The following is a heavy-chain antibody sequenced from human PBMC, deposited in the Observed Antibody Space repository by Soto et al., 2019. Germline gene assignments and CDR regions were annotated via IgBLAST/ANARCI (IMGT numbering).Heavy chain of an antibody. D-gene: IGHD1-1*01. V-gene: IGHV4-4*07. CDR3: ARSPSTTTIGTFDI. CDR2: IYANGQT. Sequence: LSLTCSVSGGAISAFLWNWIRQTPGKGLEWIGRIYANGQTKYNPSLESRVTMSVDTSKHQFSLRLNSVSAADTAVYYCARSPSTTTIGTFDIWGQGRMVTASS. CDR1: GGAISAFL. J-gene: IGHJ3*02.